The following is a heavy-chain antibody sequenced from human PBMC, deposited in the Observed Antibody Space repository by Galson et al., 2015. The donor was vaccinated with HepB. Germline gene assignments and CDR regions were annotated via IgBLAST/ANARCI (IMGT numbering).Heavy chain of an antibody. CDR3: ARDYAGTVYYYYGMDV. CDR2: INPSGGST. Sequence: SVKVSCRASGYTFTSYYMHWVRQAPGQGLEWMGIINPSGGSTSYAQKFQGRVTMTRDTSTSTVYMELSSLRSEDTAVYYCARDYAGTVYYYYGMDVWGQGTTVTVSS. V-gene: IGHV1-46*01. CDR1: GYTFTSYY. D-gene: IGHD6-13*01. J-gene: IGHJ6*02.